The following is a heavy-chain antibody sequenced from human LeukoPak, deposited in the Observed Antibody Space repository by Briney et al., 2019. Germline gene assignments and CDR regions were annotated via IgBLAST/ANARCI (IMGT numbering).Heavy chain of an antibody. CDR3: TTYGSGSYRTSRRFDP. CDR2: IKSKTDGGTT. V-gene: IGHV3-15*01. D-gene: IGHD3-10*01. Sequence: GGSLRLSCAASGFTFSNAWMSWVRQAPGKGLEWVGRIKSKTDGGTTDYAAPVKGRFTISGDDSKNTLYLQMNSLKTEDTAVYYCTTYGSGSYRTSRRFDPWGQGTLVTVSS. J-gene: IGHJ5*02. CDR1: GFTFSNAW.